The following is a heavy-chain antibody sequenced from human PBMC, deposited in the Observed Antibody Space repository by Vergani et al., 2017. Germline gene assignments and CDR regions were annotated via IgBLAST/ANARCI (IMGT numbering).Heavy chain of an antibody. J-gene: IGHJ4*02. CDR3: TEDRVITATTVPDY. V-gene: IGHV3-30*02. Sequence: QVQLVESGGGVVQPGGSLRLSCEASGFSFNNYGIHWVRQTPGKGLEWVAFIRYDGNNQQYFHSVKGRFTISRDNSKNTVYLLMTSLRVEDTAVYYCTEDRVITATTVPDYWGQGTLVTVSA. CDR2: IRYDGNNQ. CDR1: GFSFNNYG. D-gene: IGHD1-20*01.